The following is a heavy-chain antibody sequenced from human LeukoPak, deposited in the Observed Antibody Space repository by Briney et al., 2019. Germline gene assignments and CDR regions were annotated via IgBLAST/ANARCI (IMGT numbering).Heavy chain of an antibody. J-gene: IGHJ6*03. V-gene: IGHV3-23*01. CDR1: GFTFSSYA. Sequence: PGGSLRLSCAASGFTFSSYAMSWVRQAPGKGLKWVSAISGSGDTTYYADSVKGRLTISRDNSKNTLYLQMNSLRAEDTAVYYCAKEGIHMHYYYMDVWGKGTTVTVSS. CDR2: ISGSGDTT. CDR3: AKEGIHMHYYYMDV. D-gene: IGHD6-13*01.